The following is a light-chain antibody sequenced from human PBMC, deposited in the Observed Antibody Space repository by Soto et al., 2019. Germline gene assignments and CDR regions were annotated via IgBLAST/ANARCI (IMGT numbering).Light chain of an antibody. Sequence: QSVLTQPASVSGSPGQSITISCTGTSSDVGGYNYVSWYQQHPGKAPKLMIYNVSNRPSGVSNRFSGSKSGNTASLTISGLQAEDEGHYYCSSFTSTNTVLFGGGTK. V-gene: IGLV2-14*01. CDR2: NVS. CDR1: SSDVGGYNY. J-gene: IGLJ2*01. CDR3: SSFTSTNTVL.